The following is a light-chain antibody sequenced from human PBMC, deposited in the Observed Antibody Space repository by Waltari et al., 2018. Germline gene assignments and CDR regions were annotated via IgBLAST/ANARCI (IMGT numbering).Light chain of an antibody. CDR2: QAS. CDR1: QNINNW. Sequence: DIQMTQSPSSLSASVGDKVTITCQASQNINNWLAWYQEKPGKAPKSTIYQASNLESGVPSRFSGSGSVTDFSLTISSLQSEDFATYYCQQYNSEPPTFGQGTKVEIK. V-gene: IGKV1-5*01. J-gene: IGKJ1*01. CDR3: QQYNSEPPT.